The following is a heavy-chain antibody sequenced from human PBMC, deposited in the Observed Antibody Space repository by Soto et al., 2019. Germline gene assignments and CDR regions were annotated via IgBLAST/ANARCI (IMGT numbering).Heavy chain of an antibody. CDR2: ISGSGGST. CDR1: GFTFSSYA. V-gene: IGHV3-23*01. D-gene: IGHD4-17*01. CDR3: AKFRGDYSGWYFDL. Sequence: EVQLLESGGGLVQPGGSLRLSCAASGFTFSSYAMSWVRQAPGKGLEWVSAISGSGGSTYYADSVKGRFTISRDNSKNTLYLQMNTLRADDTAVYYCAKFRGDYSGWYFDLCGRGTLVTVSS. J-gene: IGHJ2*01.